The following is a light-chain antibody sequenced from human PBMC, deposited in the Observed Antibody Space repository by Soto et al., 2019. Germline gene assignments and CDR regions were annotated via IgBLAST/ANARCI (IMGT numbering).Light chain of an antibody. Sequence: EIVWTQSPGTLSLSPGEIATLSGRASQSVYSRYLAWYQQKPCQAPRLLIYGASSMASGIPYRFSGSGSGTDFTLTISRLEPEDFALYYCQQYVSSPLTFGGGTKVEIK. V-gene: IGKV3-20*01. CDR2: GAS. CDR3: QQYVSSPLT. CDR1: QSVYSRY. J-gene: IGKJ4*01.